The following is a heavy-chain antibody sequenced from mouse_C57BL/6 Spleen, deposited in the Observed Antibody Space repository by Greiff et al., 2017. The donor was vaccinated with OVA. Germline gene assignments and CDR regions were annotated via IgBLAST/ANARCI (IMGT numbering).Heavy chain of an antibody. D-gene: IGHD1-1*01. CDR2: IYPGSGNT. V-gene: IGHV1-76*01. J-gene: IGHJ4*01. CDR3: ATTVAYAMDY. CDR1: GYTFTDYY. Sequence: QVQLQQSGAELVRPGASVKLSCKASGYTFTDYYINWVKQRPGQGLEWIARIYPGSGNTYYNEKFKGKATLTAEKSSSTAYMQLSSLTSEDSAVYFCATTVAYAMDYWGQGTSVTVSS.